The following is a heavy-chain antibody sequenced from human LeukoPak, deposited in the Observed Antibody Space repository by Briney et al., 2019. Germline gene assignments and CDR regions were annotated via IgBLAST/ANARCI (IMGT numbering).Heavy chain of an antibody. V-gene: IGHV4-34*01. Sequence: PSETLSLTCAVYGGSFSGYYWSWIRQPPGKGLEWIGEINHSGSTNYNPSLKSRVTISVDTSKNQFSLKLSSVTAADTAVYYCASKCYFDYWGQGTLVTVSS. CDR2: INHSGST. CDR3: ASKCYFDY. J-gene: IGHJ4*02. CDR1: GGSFSGYY.